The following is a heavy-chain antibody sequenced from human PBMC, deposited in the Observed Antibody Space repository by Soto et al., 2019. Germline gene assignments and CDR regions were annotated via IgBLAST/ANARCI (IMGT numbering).Heavy chain of an antibody. CDR1: GFTFSDYY. J-gene: IGHJ4*02. V-gene: IGHV3-11*06. Sequence: PGGSLRLSCAASGFTFSDYYMSWIRQAPGKGLEWVSYISSSSSYTNYADSVKGRFTISRDNAKNSLYLQMNSLRAEDTAVYYCARDTTYYYDSSGYPPDYWGQGTLVTAPQ. D-gene: IGHD3-22*01. CDR2: ISSSSSYT. CDR3: ARDTTYYYDSSGYPPDY.